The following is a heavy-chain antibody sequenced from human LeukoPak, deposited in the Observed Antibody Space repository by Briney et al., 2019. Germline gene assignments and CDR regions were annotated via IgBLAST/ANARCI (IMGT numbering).Heavy chain of an antibody. Sequence: PGGSLRLSCAASGFTVSSNYMSWVRQAPGKGLEWVSVIYSGGSTYYADSVKGRFTTSRDNSKNTLYLQMNSLRAEDTAVYYCARGGWGSPFDYWGQGTLVTVSS. CDR1: GFTVSSNY. V-gene: IGHV3-53*01. D-gene: IGHD3-16*01. CDR2: IYSGGST. J-gene: IGHJ4*02. CDR3: ARGGWGSPFDY.